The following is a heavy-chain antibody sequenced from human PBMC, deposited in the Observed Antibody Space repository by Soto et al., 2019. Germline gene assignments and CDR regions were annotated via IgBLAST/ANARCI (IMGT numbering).Heavy chain of an antibody. CDR3: AKKRIGGYCSTNRCYVLQH. J-gene: IGHJ1*01. D-gene: IGHD2-2*01. Sequence: QVQLVESGGGVVQPGRPLRLSCEASGFNFGYYGMHWVRQAPGKGLAWVAIISYDGKDKYYTDSVKGRFTISRDNSKNTLDLQMNSLKPEDTAVYYCAKKRIGGYCSTNRCYVLQHWGQGTLVTVSS. V-gene: IGHV3-30*18. CDR1: GFNFGYYG. CDR2: ISYDGKDK.